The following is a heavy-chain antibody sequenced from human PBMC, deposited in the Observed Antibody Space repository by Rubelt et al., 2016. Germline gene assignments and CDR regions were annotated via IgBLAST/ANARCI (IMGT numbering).Heavy chain of an antibody. J-gene: IGHJ4*02. CDR1: GYSFTSYW. CDR2: IDPSDSYT. CDR3: ARSSGTTVTTVDY. Sequence: EVQLVQSGAEVKKPGESLRISCKGSGYSFTSYWISWVRQMPGKGLEWMGRIDPSDSYTNYSPSFEGHVTIAADKSISTAYLQWSSLRASDTAMYYCARSSGTTVTTVDYRGQGTLVTVAS. D-gene: IGHD4-17*01. V-gene: IGHV5-10-1*01.